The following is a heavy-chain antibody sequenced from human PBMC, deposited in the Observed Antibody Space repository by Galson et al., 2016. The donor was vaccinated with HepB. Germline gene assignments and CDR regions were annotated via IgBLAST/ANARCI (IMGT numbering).Heavy chain of an antibody. V-gene: IGHV3-30-3*01. Sequence: SLRLSCAVSGFTFGSYAFNWVRQAPGKGLEWVGIISYDGNKQYYGDSVKGRFTISRDNSKNTLYLQMDSLRAEDTAVYYRARDRAGPGDILEVWGQGTTVTVSS. D-gene: IGHD3-9*01. J-gene: IGHJ6*02. CDR3: ARDRAGPGDILEV. CDR1: GFTFGSYA. CDR2: ISYDGNKQ.